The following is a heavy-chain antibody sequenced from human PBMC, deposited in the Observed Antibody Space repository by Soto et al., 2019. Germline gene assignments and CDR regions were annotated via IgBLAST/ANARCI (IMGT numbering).Heavy chain of an antibody. J-gene: IGHJ3*02. Sequence: ASVKVSCKASGYTFTSYAMHWVRQAPGQRLEWMGWINAGNGNTKYSQKFQGRVTITRDTSASTAYMELSSLRSEDTAVYYCAGNEAYYYDSSGYHSSVRAFDIWGQGTMVTVSS. D-gene: IGHD3-22*01. CDR1: GYTFTSYA. V-gene: IGHV1-3*01. CDR3: AGNEAYYYDSSGYHSSVRAFDI. CDR2: INAGNGNT.